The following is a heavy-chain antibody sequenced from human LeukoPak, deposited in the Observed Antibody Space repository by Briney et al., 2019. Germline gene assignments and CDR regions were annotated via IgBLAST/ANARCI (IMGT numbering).Heavy chain of an antibody. CDR1: GFTFSSYA. J-gene: IGHJ1*01. V-gene: IGHV3-23*01. Sequence: GVSLRLSCAASGFTFSSYAMSWVRQAPGKGLEWVSAISGSGGSTYYADSVKGRFTVSRDNSKNTLYLQMNSLRAEDTAVYYCAKVCLTESFQHWGQGALVTVSS. CDR2: ISGSGGST. CDR3: AKVCLTESFQH.